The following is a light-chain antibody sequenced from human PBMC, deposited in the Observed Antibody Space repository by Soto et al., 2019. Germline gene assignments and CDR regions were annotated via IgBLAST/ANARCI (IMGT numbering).Light chain of an antibody. J-gene: IGLJ3*02. Sequence: QSVLTQPPSVSGAPGQKVTISCTRSSSNIGAAYDVHWYQHLPGTAPKLLIYGNNNRPSGVPDRFSGSKSGTSASLAITGLQAEDEADYYCQSYDSSLSVGVFGGGTKLTVL. V-gene: IGLV1-40*01. CDR1: SSNIGAAYD. CDR2: GNN. CDR3: QSYDSSLSVGV.